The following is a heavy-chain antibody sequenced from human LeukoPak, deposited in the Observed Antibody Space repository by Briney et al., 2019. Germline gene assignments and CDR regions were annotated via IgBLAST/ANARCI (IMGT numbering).Heavy chain of an antibody. Sequence: GASVKVSCKASGYTFTGYYMHCVRHAPGQGLEWMGWINPNSGGTNYAQKFQGRVTMTRDTSISTAYMELSRLRSDDTAVYDCARMAIVVVPAANTWFDPWGQGTLVTVSS. J-gene: IGHJ5*02. CDR3: ARMAIVVVPAANTWFDP. V-gene: IGHV1-2*02. D-gene: IGHD2-2*03. CDR1: GYTFTGYY. CDR2: INPNSGGT.